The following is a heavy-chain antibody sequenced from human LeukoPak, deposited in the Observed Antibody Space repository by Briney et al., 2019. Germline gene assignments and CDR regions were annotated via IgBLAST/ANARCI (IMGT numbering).Heavy chain of an antibody. CDR2: ISGSGGST. D-gene: IGHD3-22*01. Sequence: QSGGSLRLSCAASGFTFSSYAMSWVCQAPGKGLEWVSAISGSGGSTYYADSVKGRFTISRDNSKNTLYLQMNSLRAEDTAVYYCAKGPKYYYDSSGYTVGDYWGQGTLVTVSS. V-gene: IGHV3-23*01. CDR1: GFTFSSYA. J-gene: IGHJ4*02. CDR3: AKGPKYYYDSSGYTVGDY.